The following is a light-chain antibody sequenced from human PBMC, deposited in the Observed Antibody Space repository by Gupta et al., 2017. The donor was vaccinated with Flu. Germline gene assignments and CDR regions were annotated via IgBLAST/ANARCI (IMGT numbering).Light chain of an antibody. Sequence: QSVLTQPPSVSAAPGQMVTISCSGSSSNIGINYVSWYQLRPGTAPELLIYDNDKRPSGIPDRFTGSKSGTSATLGISGLQTGDEADYYCGTWDNSLSAVVFGGGTKLAVL. CDR1: SSNIGINY. CDR3: GTWDNSLSAVV. J-gene: IGLJ3*02. CDR2: DND. V-gene: IGLV1-51*01.